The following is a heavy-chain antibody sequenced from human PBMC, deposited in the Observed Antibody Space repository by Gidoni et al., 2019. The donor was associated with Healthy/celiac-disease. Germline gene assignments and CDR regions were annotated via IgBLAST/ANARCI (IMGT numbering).Heavy chain of an antibody. CDR1: GFTFSSYA. Sequence: EVQLLESGGGLVQPGGSLRLSCAASGFTFSSYAMSWVRQAPGKGLEWGSAISGSGGSTYYADSVKGRFTISRDNSKNTLYLQMNSLRAEDTAVYYCAKVPTYTAIIAGVGVYFDYWGQGTLVTVSS. CDR3: AKVPTYTAIIAGVGVYFDY. J-gene: IGHJ4*02. CDR2: ISGSGGST. V-gene: IGHV3-23*01. D-gene: IGHD5-18*01.